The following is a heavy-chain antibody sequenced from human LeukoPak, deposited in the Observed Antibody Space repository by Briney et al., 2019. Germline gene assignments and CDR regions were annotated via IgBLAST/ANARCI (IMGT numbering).Heavy chain of an antibody. CDR1: GFTVSSNY. V-gene: IGHV3-53*01. CDR2: IYSGGST. D-gene: IGHD5/OR15-5a*01. J-gene: IGHJ6*03. CDR3: ATSTPHPYYYYYYMDV. Sequence: GGSLRLSCAASGFTVSSNYMSWVRQAPGKGLEWVSVIYSGGSTYYADSVKGRFTISRDNSKNTLYLQMNSLRAEDTAVYYCATSTPHPYYYYYYMDVWGKGTTVTVSS.